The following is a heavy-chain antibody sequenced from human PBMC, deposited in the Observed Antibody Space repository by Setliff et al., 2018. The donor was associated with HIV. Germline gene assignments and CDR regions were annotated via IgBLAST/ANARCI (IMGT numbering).Heavy chain of an antibody. CDR3: ARDTTDDNSIFPY. J-gene: IGHJ4*02. CDR2: ISTSGNFI. D-gene: IGHD3-22*01. V-gene: IGHV3-21*04. CDR1: GFTFSAYS. Sequence: GGSLRLSCAASGFTFSAYSMNWVRQVPGKGLEWVSCISTSGNFIYYADSVKGRFTISRDNSKNTLYIQMNSLRAEDTAVYYCARDTTDDNSIFPYWGQGTLVTVSS.